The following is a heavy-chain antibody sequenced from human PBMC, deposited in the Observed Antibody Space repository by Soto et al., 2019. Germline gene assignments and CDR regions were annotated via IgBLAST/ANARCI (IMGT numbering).Heavy chain of an antibody. CDR3: ASGRIQLWYSFDH. J-gene: IGHJ4*02. V-gene: IGHV4-59*01. CDR2: IYYSGST. Sequence: SETLSLTCTVSGCSISSYYSSWIRQPPGKGLEWIGYIYYSGSTNYNPSLKSRVTISVDTSKNQFSLKLSSVTAADTAVYYCASGRIQLWYSFDHWVQGTLGTVSS. CDR1: GCSISSYY. D-gene: IGHD5-18*01.